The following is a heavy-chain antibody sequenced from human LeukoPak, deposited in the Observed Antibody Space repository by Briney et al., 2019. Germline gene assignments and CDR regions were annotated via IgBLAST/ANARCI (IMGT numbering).Heavy chain of an antibody. CDR3: AKALRVGDWFDP. CDR2: ISYDGSNK. V-gene: IGHV3-30-3*01. Sequence: GGSLRLSCAASGFTFSSYAMHWVRQAPGKGLEWVAVISYDGSNKYYADSVKGRFTISRDNSKNTLYLQMNSLRAEDTAVYYCAKALRVGDWFDPWGQGTLVTVSS. J-gene: IGHJ5*02. D-gene: IGHD5/OR15-5a*01. CDR1: GFTFSSYA.